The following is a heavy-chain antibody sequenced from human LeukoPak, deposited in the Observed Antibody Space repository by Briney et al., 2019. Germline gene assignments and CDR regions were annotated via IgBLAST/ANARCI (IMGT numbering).Heavy chain of an antibody. CDR3: ARDLSGYDSRSFDC. Sequence: ASVKVSCKASGGTFSSYAISWVRQAPGQGLEWMGGIIPIFGTANYAQKFQGRVTITADESTSTAYMELSSLRSEDTAVYYCARDLSGYDSRSFDCWGQGTLVTVSS. V-gene: IGHV1-69*13. J-gene: IGHJ4*02. CDR1: GGTFSSYA. D-gene: IGHD5-12*01. CDR2: IIPIFGTA.